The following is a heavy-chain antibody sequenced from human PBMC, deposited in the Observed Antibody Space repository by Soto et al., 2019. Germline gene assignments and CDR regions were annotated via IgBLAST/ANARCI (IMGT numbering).Heavy chain of an antibody. CDR2: IIPILGIA. V-gene: IGHV1-69*02. CDR3: ARGLGYSYGDY. J-gene: IGHJ4*02. CDR1: GGTFSSYT. Sequence: QVQLVQSGAEVKKPGSSVKVSCKASGGTFSSYTISWVRQAPGQGLEWMGRIIPILGIANYAQKFQGRVTITADKSTSTAYMELSSLRSEDTAVYSCARGLGYSYGDYWGQGTLVTVSS. D-gene: IGHD5-18*01.